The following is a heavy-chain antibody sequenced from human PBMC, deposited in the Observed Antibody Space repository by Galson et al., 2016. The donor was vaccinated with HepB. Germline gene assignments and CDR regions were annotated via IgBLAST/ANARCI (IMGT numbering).Heavy chain of an antibody. D-gene: IGHD6-19*01. V-gene: IGHV3-23*01. J-gene: IGHJ3*01. CDR3: AKSQFALPDSGWFNAFGL. CDR2: ISSSDGRT. Sequence: SLRLSCAASGFTFNNAWVNWVRQAPGKGLEWVSSISSSDGRTWYADSVRGRFTISTDNSKTTLYVQMNSLRVDDSAIYYCAKSQFALPDSGWFNAFGLWGQGTMVTVSS. CDR1: GFTFNNAW.